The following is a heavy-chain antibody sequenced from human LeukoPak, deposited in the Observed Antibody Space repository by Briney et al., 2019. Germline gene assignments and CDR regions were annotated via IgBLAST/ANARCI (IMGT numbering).Heavy chain of an antibody. CDR3: ARGYSSGLVGVAFDI. CDR2: IYYSGST. Sequence: SQTLSLTCTVSGGSISSGDYYWSWIRQPPGKGLEWIGYIYYSGSTYYNPSLKSRVTISVDTSKNQFSLKLSSVTAADTAVYYCARGYSSGLVGVAFDIWGQGTMVTVSS. D-gene: IGHD6-19*01. V-gene: IGHV4-30-4*01. CDR1: GGSISSGDYY. J-gene: IGHJ3*02.